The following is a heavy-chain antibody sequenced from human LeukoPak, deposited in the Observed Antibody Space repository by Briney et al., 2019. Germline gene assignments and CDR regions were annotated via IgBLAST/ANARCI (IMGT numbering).Heavy chain of an antibody. CDR3: ARLRYCTDGVCP. J-gene: IGHJ5*02. Sequence: SETLSLTCAVYGGSISGYYWSWIRQPPGKGLEWIGEIKHSGSTNYNPSLKSRVTISVDTSKNQFSLKLSSVTAADTAVYYCARLRYCTDGVCPWGQGTLVTVSS. V-gene: IGHV4-34*01. CDR1: GGSISGYY. D-gene: IGHD2-8*01. CDR2: IKHSGST.